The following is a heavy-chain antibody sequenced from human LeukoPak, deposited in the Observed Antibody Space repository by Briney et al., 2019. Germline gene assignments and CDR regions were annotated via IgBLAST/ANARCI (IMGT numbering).Heavy chain of an antibody. CDR3: ARGVAAAGRLVDY. CDR2: ISSSSSSTI. Sequence: GGSLRLSCAASGFTFSSYNMNWVRQAPGKGLEWVSYISSSSSSTIYYADSVKGRFTISRDNANNSLYLQMNSLRDEDTAVYYCARGVAAAGRLVDYWGQGTLVTVSS. J-gene: IGHJ4*02. V-gene: IGHV3-48*02. D-gene: IGHD6-13*01. CDR1: GFTFSSYN.